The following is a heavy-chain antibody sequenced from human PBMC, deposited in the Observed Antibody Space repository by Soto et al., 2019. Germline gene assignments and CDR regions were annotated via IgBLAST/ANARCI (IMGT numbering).Heavy chain of an antibody. D-gene: IGHD1-1*01. CDR3: ARDAGMGWFDP. Sequence: QVQLVQSGAEVKKPGASVKVSCKASGYTFTSYYTHWVRQAPGQGLEWMGIINPSGGSTSYAQKFQGRVTMTRDTSTSTVYMELSSLRSEDTAVYYCARDAGMGWFDPWGQGTLVTVSS. CDR2: INPSGGST. V-gene: IGHV1-46*01. J-gene: IGHJ5*02. CDR1: GYTFTSYY.